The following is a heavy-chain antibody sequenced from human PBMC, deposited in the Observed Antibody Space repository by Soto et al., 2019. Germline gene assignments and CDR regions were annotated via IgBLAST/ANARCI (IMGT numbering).Heavy chain of an antibody. CDR2: IKSKTDGGTT. V-gene: IGHV3-15*07. D-gene: IGHD1-26*01. CDR3: TTLGWELMEPGGMDV. CDR1: GFTFSNYP. Sequence: PGGSLRLSCSASGFTFSNYPMNWVRQAPGKGLEWVGRIKSKTDGGTTDYAAPVKGRFTISRDDSKNTLYLQMNSLKTEDTAVYYCTTLGWELMEPGGMDVWGQGTTVTVSS. J-gene: IGHJ6*02.